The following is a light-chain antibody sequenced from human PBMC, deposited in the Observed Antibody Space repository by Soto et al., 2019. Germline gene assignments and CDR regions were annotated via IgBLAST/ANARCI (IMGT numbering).Light chain of an antibody. V-gene: IGKV3-20*01. CDR1: QSISSSY. CDR2: GES. CDR3: QQYESSPET. Sequence: DIVLTQSPGTLSLSPGERGTLSCRASQSISSSYLVWYQQKAGQAPRLLLYGESTRATGTPDRFSGSGSGTDFNLTISRLEPEDFAVYYCQQYESSPETFGQGTKVDIK. J-gene: IGKJ1*01.